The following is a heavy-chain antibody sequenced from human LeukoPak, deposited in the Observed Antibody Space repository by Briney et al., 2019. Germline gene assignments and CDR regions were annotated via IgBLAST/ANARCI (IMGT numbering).Heavy chain of an antibody. CDR2: IYSSGST. D-gene: IGHD2-21*01. J-gene: IGHJ3*01. V-gene: IGHV4-4*07. Sequence: SETPSLTCIVSGVSINGRYWGWIRQPAGKGLEWIGHIYSSGSTYYNPSLKSRVTMSVDTSANHFYLRLTSVTAADTALYYCARRCTVENAFDVWGQGTMVTVSS. CDR1: GVSINGRY. CDR3: ARRCTVENAFDV.